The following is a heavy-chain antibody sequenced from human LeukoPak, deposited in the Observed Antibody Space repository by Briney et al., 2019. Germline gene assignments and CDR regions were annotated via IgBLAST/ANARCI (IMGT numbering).Heavy chain of an antibody. CDR2: AYYSGTT. J-gene: IGHJ5*02. D-gene: IGHD3-22*01. CDR1: GGSISPYY. CDR3: ARHTYYDTHGFHLGWFDP. Sequence: PSETLSLTCTVSGGSISPYYWTWIRQSPGKGLEWIGSAYYSGTTKYSPSLNSRLTISVDTSNNQVSLMLKSVTAADTAVYYCARHTYYDTHGFHLGWFDPWGQGSLVSVSS. V-gene: IGHV4-59*08.